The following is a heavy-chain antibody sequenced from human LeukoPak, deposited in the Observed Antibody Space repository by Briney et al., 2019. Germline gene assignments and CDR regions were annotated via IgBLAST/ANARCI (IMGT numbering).Heavy chain of an antibody. CDR1: GASISSSY. CDR3: ARGRAGIDR. D-gene: IGHD6-19*01. J-gene: IGHJ5*02. V-gene: IGHV4-59*01. CDR2: ITYIDSRNSNNT. Sequence: SETLSLTCTVSGASISSSYWSWIRPPPGKGPEWIGYITYIDSRNSNNTNYSPSFNSRVTMSLDTSKNHFSLNLASVTPGVSAVYYCARGRAGIDRWGQGTLVTVSS.